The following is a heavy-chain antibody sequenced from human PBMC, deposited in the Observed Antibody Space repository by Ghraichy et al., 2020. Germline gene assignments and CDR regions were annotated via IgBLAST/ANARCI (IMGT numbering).Heavy chain of an antibody. CDR2: VSVSGYYT. CDR1: GFIFNAYD. CDR3: ARKKADTGVWWYFDL. D-gene: IGHD1-14*01. V-gene: IGHV3-23*01. J-gene: IGHJ2*01. Sequence: GGSLRLSCAASGFIFNAYDMTWVRKAPGKGLEWVSAVSVSGYYTYYADSVKGRFTISRDNSKNTLYLQMNSLGAEDTAVYYCARKKADTGVWWYFDLWGRGTLVTVSS.